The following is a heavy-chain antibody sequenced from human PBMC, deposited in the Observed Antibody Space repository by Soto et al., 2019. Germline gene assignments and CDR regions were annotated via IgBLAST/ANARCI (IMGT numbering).Heavy chain of an antibody. J-gene: IGHJ4*02. Sequence: PSETLSLTCTVSGGSISSYYWSWIRQPPGKRLEWIGYIFHSGSINYNPALKSRVTISVDSSKNQFSLRLNSVTAADTAVYYCATGPFIRGPEYFFDDWGQGTLVTVSS. CDR1: GGSISSYY. CDR2: IFHSGSI. V-gene: IGHV4-59*08. CDR3: ATGPFIRGPEYFFDD. D-gene: IGHD3-10*01.